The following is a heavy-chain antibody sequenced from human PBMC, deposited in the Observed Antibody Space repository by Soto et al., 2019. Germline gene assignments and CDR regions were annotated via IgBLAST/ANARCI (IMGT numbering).Heavy chain of an antibody. D-gene: IGHD6-19*01. V-gene: IGHV1-3*01. CDR2: INAGNANT. CDR1: GYTFTSYA. J-gene: IGHJ5*02. CDR3: ARVKGSGWLNWFDP. Sequence: ASVKVSCKASGYTFTSYAVHWVRQAPGQRLEWMGWINAGNANTKYSQKLQGRVTMTTDTSTSTAYMELRSLRSDDTAVYYCARVKGSGWLNWFDPWGQGTPVTVSS.